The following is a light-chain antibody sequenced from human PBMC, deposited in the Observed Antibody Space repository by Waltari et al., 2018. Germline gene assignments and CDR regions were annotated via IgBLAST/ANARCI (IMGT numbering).Light chain of an antibody. CDR1: SSDVGSYNL. V-gene: IGLV2-23*01. CDR3: CSYAAGGSSVL. Sequence: QSALTQPASVSGSPGQSIPISCTGTSSDVGSYNLFSWYQQHPGKVPKLMIYEDSKRPSGLSNRFSGSKSGNTASLTISGLQAEDEADYYCCSYAAGGSSVLFGGGTKLTVL. J-gene: IGLJ2*01. CDR2: EDS.